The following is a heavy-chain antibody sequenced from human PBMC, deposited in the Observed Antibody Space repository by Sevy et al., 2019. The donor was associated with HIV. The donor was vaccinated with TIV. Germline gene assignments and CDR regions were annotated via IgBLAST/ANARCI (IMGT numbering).Heavy chain of an antibody. CDR3: AGAVTTWDGRGGKCFDS. Sequence: KQSQTLSLTCAISGDSVSSNGAAWNWIRQSPSRGLEWLGRTYYRSKWYNNYAVSVKSRITINPDTSKNQFSLHLDSMTPEDTSVYYCAGAVTTWDGRGGKCFDSWGQGILVTVSS. CDR1: GDSVSSNGAA. D-gene: IGHD4-17*01. J-gene: IGHJ5*01. V-gene: IGHV6-1*01. CDR2: TYYRSKWYN.